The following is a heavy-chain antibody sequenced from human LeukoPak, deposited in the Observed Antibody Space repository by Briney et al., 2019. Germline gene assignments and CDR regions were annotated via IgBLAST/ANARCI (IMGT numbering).Heavy chain of an antibody. CDR3: ARHHIGDYGIYGDDAFDI. Sequence: GGSLRLSCAASGFTFSDYYMSWLRQAPGKGLEWVSYISSSGSTIYYADSVKGRFTISRDNAKNSLYLQMNSLRAEDTAVYYCARHHIGDYGIYGDDAFDIWGQGTMVTVSS. D-gene: IGHD2-21*01. CDR2: ISSSGSTI. V-gene: IGHV3-11*01. CDR1: GFTFSDYY. J-gene: IGHJ3*02.